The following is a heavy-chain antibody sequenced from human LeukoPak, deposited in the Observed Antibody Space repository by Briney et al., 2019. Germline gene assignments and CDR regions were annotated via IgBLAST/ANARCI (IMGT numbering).Heavy chain of an antibody. Sequence: GGSLRLSCAASGFTFSSYAMSWVRQAPGKGLEWVSAISGSGGSTYYADSVKGRFTISRDNSKNTLYLQMNSLRVEDTAIYYCAKRNYYDSRGYYEYYFDDWGQGTLVTVSS. CDR1: GFTFSSYA. D-gene: IGHD3-22*01. V-gene: IGHV3-23*01. J-gene: IGHJ4*02. CDR2: ISGSGGST. CDR3: AKRNYYDSRGYYEYYFDD.